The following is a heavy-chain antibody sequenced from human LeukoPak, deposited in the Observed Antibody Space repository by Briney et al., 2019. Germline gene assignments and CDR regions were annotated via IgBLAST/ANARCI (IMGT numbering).Heavy chain of an antibody. Sequence: GGSLRLSCAASGFTFDDYGMSWVRQAPGKGLEWVSSINWSGGSTGYADSVKGRFTISRDNAKNALYLQMNSLRGEDTAVYYCARDDSTGYLYLDYWGQRSLVTVSS. CDR2: INWSGGST. CDR3: ARDDSTGYLYLDY. D-gene: IGHD3-22*01. CDR1: GFTFDDYG. J-gene: IGHJ4*02. V-gene: IGHV3-20*04.